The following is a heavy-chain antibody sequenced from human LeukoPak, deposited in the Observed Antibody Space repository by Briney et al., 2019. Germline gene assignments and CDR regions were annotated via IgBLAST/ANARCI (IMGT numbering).Heavy chain of an antibody. Sequence: PSETLSLTCTVSGGSIRSYWSWIRQPAGKGLEWIGRIYGSGSTDYNPSLKSRVTMSIDTSKNQFPLNLISVTAADTAVYYCARDSGTTGEVKFDPWGQGTLVTVSS. CDR3: ARDSGTTGEVKFDP. D-gene: IGHD3-10*01. CDR2: IYGSGST. CDR1: GGSIRSY. V-gene: IGHV4-4*07. J-gene: IGHJ5*02.